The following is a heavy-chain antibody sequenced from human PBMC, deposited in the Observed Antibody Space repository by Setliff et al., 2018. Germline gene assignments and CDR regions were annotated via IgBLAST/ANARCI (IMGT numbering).Heavy chain of an antibody. CDR1: GFTFSGYS. CDR2: ISGSSHII. D-gene: IGHD6-19*01. J-gene: IGHJ4*02. CDR3: ARDFGGWNLYYFDF. Sequence: LRLSCAASGFTFSGYSMNWVRQAPGKGLEWVSYISGSSHIISYADSVKGRFTISRDIAENSLYLRMNGLRAEDTAFYYCARDFGGWNLYYFDFRGQGTLVTVSS. V-gene: IGHV3-48*04.